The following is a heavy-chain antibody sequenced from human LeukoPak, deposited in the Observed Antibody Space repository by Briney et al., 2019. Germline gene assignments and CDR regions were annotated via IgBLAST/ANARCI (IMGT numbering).Heavy chain of an antibody. CDR2: FSGGDDDT. CDR1: GFTFSIYA. D-gene: IGHD6-19*01. Sequence: GGSLRLSCVASGFTFSIYAMNWVRQAPGKGLEWVSGFSGGDDDTHYADSAKGRFTISRDNSKNTLYLQMNSLRAEDTAVYYCAKSGPGYSSGWYDYWGQGTLVTVSS. V-gene: IGHV3-23*01. J-gene: IGHJ4*02. CDR3: AKSGPGYSSGWYDY.